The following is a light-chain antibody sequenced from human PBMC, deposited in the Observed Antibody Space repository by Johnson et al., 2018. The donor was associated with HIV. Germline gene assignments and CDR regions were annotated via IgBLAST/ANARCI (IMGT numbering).Light chain of an antibody. CDR2: ENN. CDR3: GTWDASLSPLYV. J-gene: IGLJ1*01. Sequence: QSVLTQPPSVSAAPGQKVTISCSGSSSNIGNHYVSWYQHLPGTAPKLLIYENNKRPSGIPDRFSGSKSGATATLAITGLKTGDEADYYCGTWDASLSPLYVFGSGTTITVL. CDR1: SSNIGNHY. V-gene: IGLV1-51*02.